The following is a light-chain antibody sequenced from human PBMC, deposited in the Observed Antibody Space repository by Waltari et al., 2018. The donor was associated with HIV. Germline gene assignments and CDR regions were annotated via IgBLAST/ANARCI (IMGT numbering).Light chain of an antibody. J-gene: IGKJ2*01. V-gene: IGKV1-9*01. CDR2: AAS. Sequence: DIQLTQSPSFLSAAVGDRVTVTCRASQGINNYLAWYRQKPGKVPELLVYAASTLQTGVPSRFSGSGSGTEFTLTINSLQPEDFATHYCQQLSSYPFAFGQGTKVDI. CDR3: QQLSSYPFA. CDR1: QGINNY.